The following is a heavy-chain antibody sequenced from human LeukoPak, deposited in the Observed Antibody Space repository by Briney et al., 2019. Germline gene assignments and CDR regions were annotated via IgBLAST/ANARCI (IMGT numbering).Heavy chain of an antibody. CDR2: ITGSSSYI. Sequence: GGSLRLSCAASGFSFRSYSMDWVRQAPGKGLEWVSSITGSSSYISYADSVKGRFTISRDNAENSLFLQMNSLRPEDTAVYFRARDTLEGGETFDSWGQGTLATVSS. CDR3: ARDTLEGGETFDS. J-gene: IGHJ4*02. CDR1: GFSFRSYS. D-gene: IGHD1-1*01. V-gene: IGHV3-21*01.